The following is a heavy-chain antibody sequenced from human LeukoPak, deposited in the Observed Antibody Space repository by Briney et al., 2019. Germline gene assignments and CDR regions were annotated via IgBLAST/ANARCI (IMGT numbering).Heavy chain of an antibody. D-gene: IGHD6-19*01. V-gene: IGHV1-2*02. CDR3: ARDLVSGLYGFYYYYYYMDV. CDR1: GYTFTGYY. Sequence: GASVKVSCKASGYTFTGYYMHWVRQAPGQGLEWMGWINPNSGGTNYAQKFQGRVTMTRDTSISTAYMELSRLRSDDTAVYYCARDLVSGLYGFYYYYYYMDVWGKGTTVTVSS. J-gene: IGHJ6*03. CDR2: INPNSGGT.